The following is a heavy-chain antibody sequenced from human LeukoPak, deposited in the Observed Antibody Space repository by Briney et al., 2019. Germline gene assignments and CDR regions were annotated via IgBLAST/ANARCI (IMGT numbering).Heavy chain of an antibody. CDR2: IYYSGST. V-gene: IGHV4-59*01. CDR3: ARIAVAGTRVFDY. D-gene: IGHD6-19*01. Sequence: PSETLSLTCTVSGGSISSYYWSWIRQPPGKGLEWIGYIYYSGSTNYNPSLKSRVTISVDTSKNQFSLKLSSVTAADTAVYYCARIAVAGTRVFDYWGQGTLVTVSS. CDR1: GGSISSYY. J-gene: IGHJ4*02.